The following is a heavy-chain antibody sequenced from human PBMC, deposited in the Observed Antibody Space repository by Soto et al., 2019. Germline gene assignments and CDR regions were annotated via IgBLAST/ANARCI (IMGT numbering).Heavy chain of an antibody. CDR3: ARGVYYYDSSGYLGY. CDR2: ISNSGSYT. Sequence: LRLSCAASGFTFSDYYMSWIRQAPGKGLEWVSYISNSGSYTNYADSVKGRFTISRDNAKNSLYLQMNSLRAEDTAVYYCARGVYYYDSSGYLGYWGQGTLVTVS. CDR1: GFTFSDYY. D-gene: IGHD3-22*01. V-gene: IGHV3-11*05. J-gene: IGHJ4*02.